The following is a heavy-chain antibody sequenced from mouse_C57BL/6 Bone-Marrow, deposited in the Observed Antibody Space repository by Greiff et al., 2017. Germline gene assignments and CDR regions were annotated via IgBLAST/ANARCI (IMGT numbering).Heavy chain of an antibody. CDR2: LDPENGDT. V-gene: IGHV14-4*01. Sequence: EVQLQQSGAELVRPGASVKLSCTASGFNIKDDYMHWVKQRPEQGLEWIGWLDPENGDTEYASKFQGKATITADTSSNTAYLQLSSLTSEDTAVYYCTLIYYDYDPAWFAYWGQGTLVTVSA. D-gene: IGHD2-4*01. J-gene: IGHJ3*01. CDR1: GFNIKDDY. CDR3: TLIYYDYDPAWFAY.